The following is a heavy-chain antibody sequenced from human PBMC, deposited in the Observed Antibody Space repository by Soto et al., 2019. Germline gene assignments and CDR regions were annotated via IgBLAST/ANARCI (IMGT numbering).Heavy chain of an antibody. Sequence: GGSLRLSCAASGFTFSTYALSWVRQSPGKGLEWVSAISANGQGIYYADSVRGRFTISRDNSKNTIFLHMDSLRAEDTAVYYCAKDRNYPRDQFHYWGQGTLVTVSS. CDR1: GFTFSTYA. V-gene: IGHV3-23*01. J-gene: IGHJ4*02. D-gene: IGHD1-7*01. CDR3: AKDRNYPRDQFHY. CDR2: ISANGQGI.